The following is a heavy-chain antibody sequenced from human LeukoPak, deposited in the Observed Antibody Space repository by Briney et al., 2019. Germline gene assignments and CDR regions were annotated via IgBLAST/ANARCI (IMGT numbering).Heavy chain of an antibody. CDR3: ARAGAAAGNYFDY. D-gene: IGHD6-13*01. J-gene: IGHJ4*02. CDR2: IYYSGST. Sequence: SETLSLTCTVSGGSISSSNYYWGWIRQPPGKGLEWIGSIYYSGSTYYNPSLKSRVTISVDTSKNQFSLKLSSVTAADTAVYYCARAGAAAGNYFDYWGQGTLVTVSS. V-gene: IGHV4-39*07. CDR1: GGSISSSNYY.